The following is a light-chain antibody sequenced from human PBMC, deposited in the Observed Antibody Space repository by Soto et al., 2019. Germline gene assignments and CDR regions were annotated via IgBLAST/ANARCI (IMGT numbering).Light chain of an antibody. CDR2: NNN. CDR3: AAWDDSLNGLV. V-gene: IGLV1-44*01. Sequence: QSVLTQPPSASGTPGQRVTISCSGSSSKIGSNTVNWYQQLPGTAPKLLIYNNNQRPSGVPDRFSGANSGTSASLAISGLQSEDEADYYCAAWDDSLNGLVFGTGTKVTVL. J-gene: IGLJ1*01. CDR1: SSKIGSNT.